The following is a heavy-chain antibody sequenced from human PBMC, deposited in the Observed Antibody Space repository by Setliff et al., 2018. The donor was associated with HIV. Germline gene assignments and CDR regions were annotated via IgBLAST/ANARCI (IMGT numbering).Heavy chain of an antibody. D-gene: IGHD6-19*01. CDR1: GYTFTGYY. J-gene: IGHJ6*03. CDR3: ARHWVAGTSGYYYYSMDV. CDR2: LNPNSGGT. Sequence: ASVKVSCKASGYTFTGYYMNWVRQAPGQGLEWMGRLNPNSGGTNYAQKFQGRVTMTRDTSIRTAYMVLSRLRSDDTAVYYCARHWVAGTSGYYYYSMDVWGKGTTVTSP. V-gene: IGHV1-2*06.